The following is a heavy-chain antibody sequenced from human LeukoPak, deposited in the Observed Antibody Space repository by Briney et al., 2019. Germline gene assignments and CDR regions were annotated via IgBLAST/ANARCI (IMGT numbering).Heavy chain of an antibody. CDR3: ARVIAAAGHPCLYY. CDR1: GGTFSSYA. Sequence: ASVKVSCKASGGTFSSYAISWVRQAPGQGLEWMGGIIPIFGTANYAQKFQGRVTITADESTSTAYMELSSLRSEDTAVYYCARVIAAAGHPCLYYWGQGTLVTVSS. CDR2: IIPIFGTA. D-gene: IGHD6-13*01. J-gene: IGHJ4*02. V-gene: IGHV1-69*13.